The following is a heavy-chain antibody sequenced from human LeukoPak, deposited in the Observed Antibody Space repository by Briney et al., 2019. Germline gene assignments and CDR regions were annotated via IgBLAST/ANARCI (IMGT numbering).Heavy chain of an antibody. Sequence: GGSLRLSCAASGFTFRTYSMNWVRQAPGKGLEWVSSISSGSSYIYYADSVKGRFTISRDNAKNSLYLQMNSLRAEDTAVYYCAREWEEIAAAPFDYWGQGTLVTVSS. CDR1: GFTFRTYS. CDR2: ISSGSSYI. V-gene: IGHV3-21*01. J-gene: IGHJ4*02. D-gene: IGHD6-13*01. CDR3: AREWEEIAAAPFDY.